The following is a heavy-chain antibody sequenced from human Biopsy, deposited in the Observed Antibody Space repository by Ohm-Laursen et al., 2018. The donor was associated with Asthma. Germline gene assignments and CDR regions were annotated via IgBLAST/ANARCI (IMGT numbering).Heavy chain of an antibody. Sequence: SETLSLTCSVSGDSISNYHWSWIRQPPGKGLEWIGEMYHRGTPKYNPSLKSRVTISSDKSKNQFSLNLFSVTAADTAVYYCATASPFSIVYWGQGTLVTVSS. J-gene: IGHJ4*02. V-gene: IGHV4-59*12. D-gene: IGHD3-16*02. CDR3: ATASPFSIVY. CDR2: MYHRGTP. CDR1: GDSISNYH.